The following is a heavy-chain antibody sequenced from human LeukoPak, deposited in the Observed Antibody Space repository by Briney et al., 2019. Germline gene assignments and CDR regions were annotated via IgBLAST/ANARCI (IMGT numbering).Heavy chain of an antibody. CDR3: ARDGPKWSWYYYYGMDV. CDR1: GYTFTSYD. Sequence: ASVKVSCKASGYTFTSYDINWVRQATGQGLEWMGWMNPNSGNTGYAQKFQGRVTMTRNTSISTAYMELSSLRSEDTAVYYCARDGPKWSWYYYYGMDVWGRGTTVTVSS. V-gene: IGHV1-8*01. J-gene: IGHJ6*02. D-gene: IGHD1-26*01. CDR2: MNPNSGNT.